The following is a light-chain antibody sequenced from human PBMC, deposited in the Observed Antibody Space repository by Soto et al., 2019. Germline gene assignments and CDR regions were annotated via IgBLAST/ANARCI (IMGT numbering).Light chain of an antibody. CDR2: DAS. J-gene: IGKJ5*01. Sequence: EIVMTQSPATLSVSPGESVTLSCMTSQSVRINLAWYQQKPGQSPRLLIYDASTRATGIPARFSGSGSATEFTLTISSLQSEDFAVYYCHQYKDFTYTFGQGARLEIK. V-gene: IGKV3-15*01. CDR1: QSVRIN. CDR3: HQYKDFTYT.